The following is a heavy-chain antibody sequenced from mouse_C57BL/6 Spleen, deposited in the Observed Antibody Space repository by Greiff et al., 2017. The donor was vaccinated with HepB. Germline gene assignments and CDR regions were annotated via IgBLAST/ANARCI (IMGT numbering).Heavy chain of an antibody. CDR2: ISDGGSYT. D-gene: IGHD1-1*01. CDR1: GFTFSSYA. V-gene: IGHV5-4*01. J-gene: IGHJ1*03. Sequence: EVKVVESGGGLVKPGGSLKLSCAASGFTFSSYAMSWVRQTPEKRLEWVATISDGGSYTYYPDNVKGRFTISRDNAKNNLYLQMSHLKSEDTAMYYCARDYYGSSYVRYFDVWGTGTTVTVSS. CDR3: ARDYYGSSYVRYFDV.